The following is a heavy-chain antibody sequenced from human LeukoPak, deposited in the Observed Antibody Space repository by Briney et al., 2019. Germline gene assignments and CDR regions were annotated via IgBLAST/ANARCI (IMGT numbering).Heavy chain of an antibody. CDR3: ASRYCSGGSCPSDS. CDR2: IYYSGST. CDR1: GGSISSSSYY. D-gene: IGHD2-15*01. V-gene: IGHV4-39*01. Sequence: SDTLSLTCTVSGGSISSSSYYWGWIRQPPGKWLEWLGSIYYSGSTYYNPSLKSRVTISVDTSKSKFSMKLSSVTAADTAVYYCASRYCSGGSCPSDSWGQGTLVTASS. J-gene: IGHJ4*02.